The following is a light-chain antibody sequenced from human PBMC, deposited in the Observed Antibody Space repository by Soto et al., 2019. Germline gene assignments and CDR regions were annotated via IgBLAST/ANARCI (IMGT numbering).Light chain of an antibody. J-gene: IGLJ1*01. CDR3: AAWDDSPNVFYV. Sequence: QSVLTQPPSVSGTPGQRVTISCSGSNSNIGSNNVNWYQQLPGTAPKLLICVNDQRPSGVPDRFSGSKSGNSASLTISGLQSEDEAEYYCAAWDDSPNVFYVFGTGTKHTVL. V-gene: IGLV1-44*01. CDR2: VND. CDR1: NSNIGSNN.